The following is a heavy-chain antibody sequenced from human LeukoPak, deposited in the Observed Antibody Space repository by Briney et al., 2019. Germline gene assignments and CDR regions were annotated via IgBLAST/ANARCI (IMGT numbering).Heavy chain of an antibody. D-gene: IGHD5-18*01. CDR3: ARVRSYSYQWGNYYFDY. CDR2: INPNSGGT. V-gene: IGHV1-2*02. J-gene: IGHJ4*02. CDR1: GYTFTGYY. Sequence: EASVKVSCKASGYTFTGYYMHWVRQAPGQGLEWMGWINPNSGGTNYAQKFQGRVTMTRDTSISTAYMELSRLRSDDTAVYYCARVRSYSYQWGNYYFDYWGQGTLVTVSS.